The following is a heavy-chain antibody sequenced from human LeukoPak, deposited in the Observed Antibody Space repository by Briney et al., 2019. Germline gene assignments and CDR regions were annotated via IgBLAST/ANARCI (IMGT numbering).Heavy chain of an antibody. Sequence: GASVKVSCKASGYTFTGYYMHWVRQAPGQGLEWMGGIIPIFGTANYAQKFQGRVTITADESTSTAYMELSSLRSEDTAVYYCARWYYYDSSGYYLFDYWGQGTLVTVSS. CDR3: ARWYYYDSSGYYLFDY. D-gene: IGHD3-22*01. CDR2: IIPIFGTA. CDR1: GYTFTGYY. V-gene: IGHV1-69*13. J-gene: IGHJ4*02.